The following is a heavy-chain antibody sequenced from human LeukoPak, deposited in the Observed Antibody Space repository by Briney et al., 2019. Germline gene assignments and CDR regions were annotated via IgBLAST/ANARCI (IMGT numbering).Heavy chain of an antibody. CDR1: GYTFTGYY. D-gene: IGHD1-1*01. Sequence: ASVKVSCKASGYTFTGYYMHWVRQAPGPGHERMGWINPNGGGTNYAQKFQGRVTMTRDTTISTAYMELSRLRSDDTAVYYCARGLERLASWYDYWGQGTLVTVSS. CDR2: INPNGGGT. CDR3: ARGLERLASWYDY. J-gene: IGHJ4*02. V-gene: IGHV1-2*02.